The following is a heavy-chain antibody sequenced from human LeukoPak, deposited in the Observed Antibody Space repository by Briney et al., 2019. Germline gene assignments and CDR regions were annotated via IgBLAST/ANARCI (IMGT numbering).Heavy chain of an antibody. V-gene: IGHV4-59*08. J-gene: IGHJ6*02. CDR3: ARRPAETVSYWYGMDV. D-gene: IGHD1-14*01. Sequence: PSETLSLTCTVSGGSISSYYWSWIRQPPGKGLEWTGYIYYSGSTNYNPSLKSRVTISVDTSKNQFSLKLSSVTAADTAVYYCARRPAETVSYWYGMDVWGQGTTVTVSS. CDR1: GGSISSYY. CDR2: IYYSGST.